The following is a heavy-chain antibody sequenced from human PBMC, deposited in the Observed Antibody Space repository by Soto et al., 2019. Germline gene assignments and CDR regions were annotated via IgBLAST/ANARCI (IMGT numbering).Heavy chain of an antibody. D-gene: IGHD4-17*01. V-gene: IGHV4-31*03. CDR3: ATAMTTVTKIDY. CDR1: GGSISSGVYY. Sequence: SETLSLTCTVSGGSISSGVYYWSWIRQHPGKGLEWIGYIYYSGSTYYNPSLKSRVAISVDTSKNQFSLKLSSVTAADTAVYYCATAMTTVTKIDYWGQGTLVTVSS. J-gene: IGHJ4*02. CDR2: IYYSGST.